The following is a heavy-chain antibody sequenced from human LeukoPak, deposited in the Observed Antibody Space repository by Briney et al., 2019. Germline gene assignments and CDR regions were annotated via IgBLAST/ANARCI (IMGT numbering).Heavy chain of an antibody. Sequence: ASETLSLTCAVYGGSFSGYYWSWNRQPPGKGLEWIGEINHSGSTNYNPSLKSRVTISVDTSKNQFSLKLSSVTAADTAVYYCASNWSGYYTGFSYYYGMDVWGQGTTVTVSS. J-gene: IGHJ6*02. CDR2: INHSGST. CDR3: ASNWSGYYTGFSYYYGMDV. D-gene: IGHD3-3*01. CDR1: GGSFSGYY. V-gene: IGHV4-34*01.